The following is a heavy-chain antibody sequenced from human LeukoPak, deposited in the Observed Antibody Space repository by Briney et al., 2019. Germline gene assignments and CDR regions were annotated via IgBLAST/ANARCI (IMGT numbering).Heavy chain of an antibody. CDR2: IIPIFGTA. D-gene: IGHD6-13*01. Sequence: SVKVSCKASGGAFSSYAISWVRQAPGQGLEWMGRIIPIFGTANYAQKFQGRVTITTDESTSTAYMELSSLRSEDTAVYHCASLVRGAFDIWGQGTMVTVSS. J-gene: IGHJ3*02. CDR1: GGAFSSYA. V-gene: IGHV1-69*05. CDR3: ASLVRGAFDI.